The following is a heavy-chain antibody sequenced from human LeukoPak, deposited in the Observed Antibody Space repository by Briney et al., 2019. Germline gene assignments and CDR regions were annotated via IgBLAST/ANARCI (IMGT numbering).Heavy chain of an antibody. D-gene: IGHD3-22*01. CDR3: AKVGGATMIVVVAKGGWYFDL. V-gene: IGHV3-23*01. J-gene: IGHJ2*01. Sequence: GRSLRLSCAASGFTFSSYAMSWVRQAPGKGLEWVSAISGSGGSTYYADSVKGRFTISRDNSKNTLYLQMNSLRAEDTAVYYCAKVGGATMIVVVAKGGWYFDLWGRGTLVTVSS. CDR1: GFTFSSYA. CDR2: ISGSGGST.